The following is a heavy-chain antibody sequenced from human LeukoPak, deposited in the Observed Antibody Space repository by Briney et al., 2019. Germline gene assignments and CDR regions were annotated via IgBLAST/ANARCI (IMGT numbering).Heavy chain of an antibody. CDR3: ASGDDDSIAARPVDY. Sequence: GGSLRLSCAASGFTFSSYWMSWVRQAPGKGLEWVANIKQDGSEKYYVDSVKGRFTISRDNAKNSLYLQMNSLRAEDTAVYYCASGDDDSIAARPVDYWGQGTLVTVSS. CDR1: GFTFSSYW. V-gene: IGHV3-7*01. D-gene: IGHD6-6*01. J-gene: IGHJ4*02. CDR2: IKQDGSEK.